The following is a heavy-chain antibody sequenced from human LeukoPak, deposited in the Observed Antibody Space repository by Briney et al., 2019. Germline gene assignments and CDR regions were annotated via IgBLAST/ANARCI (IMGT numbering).Heavy chain of an antibody. D-gene: IGHD6-13*01. CDR3: ARAAIAATIGDAFDI. CDR2: IYSGGST. CDR1: GFTVSSNS. V-gene: IGHV3-53*04. Sequence: GGSLRLSCAASGFTVSSNSMNWVRQAPGKGLEWVSVIYSGGSTYYADSVKGRFTISRHNSKNTLYLQMNSLRAEDTAVYYCARAAIAATIGDAFDIWGQGTMVTVSS. J-gene: IGHJ3*02.